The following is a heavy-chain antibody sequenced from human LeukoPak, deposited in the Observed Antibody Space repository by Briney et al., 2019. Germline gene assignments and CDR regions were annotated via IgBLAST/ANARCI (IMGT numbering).Heavy chain of an antibody. Sequence: GASVKVSCKASGYTFTSYAMHWVRQAPGQRLEWMGWINAGNGNTKYSQKFQGRVTITRDTSASTAYMELSGLRSEDTAVYYCARVSRRLGELSFPVGYWDQGTLVTVSS. CDR2: INAGNGNT. CDR3: ARVSRRLGELSFPVGY. J-gene: IGHJ4*02. V-gene: IGHV1-3*01. D-gene: IGHD3-16*02. CDR1: GYTFTSYA.